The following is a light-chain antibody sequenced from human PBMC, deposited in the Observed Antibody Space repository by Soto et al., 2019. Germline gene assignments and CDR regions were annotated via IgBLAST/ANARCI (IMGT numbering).Light chain of an antibody. CDR3: QSADTNGSHSNYV. CDR1: ALPKQY. V-gene: IGLV3-25*02. J-gene: IGLJ1*01. CDR2: KDS. Sequence: ELTQPPSVSVSPGQTARITCSGDALPKQYAYWYQQKSGQAPVLVIYKDSERPSGIPERFSGSSSGTTVTLTISGVQAEDEADYYCQSADTNGSHSNYVFGTGTKVTVL.